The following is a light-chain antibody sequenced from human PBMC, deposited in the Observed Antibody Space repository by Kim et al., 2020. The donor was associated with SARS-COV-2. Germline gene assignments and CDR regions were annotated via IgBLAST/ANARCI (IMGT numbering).Light chain of an antibody. V-gene: IGKV3-15*01. CDR2: DAS. J-gene: IGKJ4*01. Sequence: VSTGERATLSCRASQSVSSHLAWYQQNPGQAPRLLIYDASTRATGLPARFSGSGSGTEFTLTISSLQSEDFAVYYCQQYYGWPLTFGGGTKVDIK. CDR1: QSVSSH. CDR3: QQYYGWPLT.